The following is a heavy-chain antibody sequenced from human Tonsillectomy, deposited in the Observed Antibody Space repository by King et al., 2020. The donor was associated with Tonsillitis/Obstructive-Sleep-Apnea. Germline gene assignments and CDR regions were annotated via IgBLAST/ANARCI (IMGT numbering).Heavy chain of an antibody. CDR3: ARNREMATIKHYYYGMDV. Sequence: VQLVESGGGVVQPGRSLRLSCAASGFTFSSYAMHWVRQAPGKGLEWVAVISYDGSNKYYADSVKGRFTISRDNSKKTLYVQMNSLRAEDTAVYYCARNREMATIKHYYYGMDVWGQGTTGTVSS. CDR2: ISYDGSNK. CDR1: GFTFSSYA. D-gene: IGHD5-24*01. J-gene: IGHJ6*02. V-gene: IGHV3-30*04.